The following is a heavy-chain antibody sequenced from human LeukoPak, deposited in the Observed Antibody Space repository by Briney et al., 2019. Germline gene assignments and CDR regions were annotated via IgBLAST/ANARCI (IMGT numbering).Heavy chain of an antibody. J-gene: IGHJ4*02. CDR2: ISYDGSNK. CDR1: GLIFSDYT. Sequence: GGSLRLSCAGPGLIFSDYTMHWVRQAPGKGLEWVAVISYDGSNKYYADSVKGRFTISRDNSKNTLYLQMNSLRAEDTAVYYCARDKDTAMGDYWGQGTLVTVSS. V-gene: IGHV3-30*04. CDR3: ARDKDTAMGDY. D-gene: IGHD5-18*01.